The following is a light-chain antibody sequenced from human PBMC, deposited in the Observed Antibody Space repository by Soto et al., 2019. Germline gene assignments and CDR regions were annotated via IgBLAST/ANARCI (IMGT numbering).Light chain of an antibody. CDR3: SSYTSSSTPYVV. V-gene: IGLV2-14*02. J-gene: IGLJ2*01. Sequence: QSALTQPASVSGSFGQSITISCTGTSSDVGTYDIVSWYQHHPGKAPKLIIYEVSNRPSGVSNRFSGSKSGNTASLTISGLQAEDEADYYCSSYTSSSTPYVVFGGGTKLTVL. CDR1: SSDVGTYDI. CDR2: EVS.